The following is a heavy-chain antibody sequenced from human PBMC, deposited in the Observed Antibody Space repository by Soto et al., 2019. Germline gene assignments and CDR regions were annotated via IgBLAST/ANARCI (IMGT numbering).Heavy chain of an antibody. CDR3: ARRWRHSSSWFDL. D-gene: IGHD6-13*01. CDR1: GFSLSNARMG. J-gene: IGHJ2*01. CDR2: IFSNDEK. V-gene: IGHV2-26*01. Sequence: QVTLKESGPVLVKPTETLTLTCTVSGFSLSNARMGVSWIRHHPGKALEWLAHIFSNDEKSYSTSLKSKLTIAKNTSKSKVVLTMTNRDPMNTATYYCARRWRHSSSWFDLWGRVTLATFSS.